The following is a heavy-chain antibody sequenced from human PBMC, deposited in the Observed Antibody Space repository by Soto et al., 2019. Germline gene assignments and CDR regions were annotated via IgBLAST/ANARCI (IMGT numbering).Heavy chain of an antibody. V-gene: IGHV1-3*01. Sequence: QVQLVQSGAEVKKPGASVKVSCKASGYTFTSYAMHWVRQAPGQRLEWMGWINAGNGNTKYSQKFQGRVTITRDTSASPAYMELSSLRSEDTAVYYCARVRGSYYGGEYYFDYWGQGTLVTVSS. CDR3: ARVRGSYYGGEYYFDY. J-gene: IGHJ4*02. D-gene: IGHD1-26*01. CDR2: INAGNGNT. CDR1: GYTFTSYA.